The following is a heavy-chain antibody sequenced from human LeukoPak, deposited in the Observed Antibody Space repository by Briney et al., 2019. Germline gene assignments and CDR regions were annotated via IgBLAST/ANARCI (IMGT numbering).Heavy chain of an antibody. CDR3: ARDLSYGSSWYYYLDH. J-gene: IGHJ4*02. V-gene: IGHV3-48*01. CDR2: ISSRGSTI. Sequence: GGSLRPSCAASGFTFSGYAMHWVPQAPGRGLGWVSCISSRGSTIHYADSVKGRFTISRDNAKNSLYLEMSSLRAEDTAVYYCARDLSYGSSWYYYLDHWGQGTLVTVSS. CDR1: GFTFSGYA. D-gene: IGHD6-13*01.